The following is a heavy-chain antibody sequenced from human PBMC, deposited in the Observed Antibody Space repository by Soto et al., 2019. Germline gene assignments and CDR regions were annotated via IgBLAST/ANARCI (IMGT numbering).Heavy chain of an antibody. CDR2: ISYDGSNK. D-gene: IGHD3-10*01. Sequence: GGSLRLSCAASGFTFSGYGMHWVRQAPGKGLEWVAVISYDGSNKYYADSVKGRFTISRDNSKNTLYLQMNSLRAEDTAVYYSXKALLWFGELSTYGMDVWGQGTTVTVSS. V-gene: IGHV3-30*18. J-gene: IGHJ6*02. CDR3: XKALLWFGELSTYGMDV. CDR1: GFTFSGYG.